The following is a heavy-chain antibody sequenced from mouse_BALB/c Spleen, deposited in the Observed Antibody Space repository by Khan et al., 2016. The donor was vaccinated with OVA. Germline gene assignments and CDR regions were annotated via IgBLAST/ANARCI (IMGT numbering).Heavy chain of an antibody. CDR3: ARGNYYGYAMDY. CDR1: GYSITSNYA. V-gene: IGHV3-2*02. J-gene: IGHJ4*01. Sequence: EVELVESGPGLVKPSQSLSLTCTVTGYSITSNYAWNWIRQFPGNKLEWMGYISYSGSTSYNPSLKSRISITRDTSKNQFFLQFSSVTTEDTATYYCARGNYYGYAMDYWGQGTSVTVSS. CDR2: ISYSGST. D-gene: IGHD1-1*01.